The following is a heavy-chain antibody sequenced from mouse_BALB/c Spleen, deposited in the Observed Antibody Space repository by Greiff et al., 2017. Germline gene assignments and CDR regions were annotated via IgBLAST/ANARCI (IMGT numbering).Heavy chain of an antibody. CDR3: ARKDSDAMDY. J-gene: IGHJ4*01. CDR2: IWSGGST. CDR1: GFSLTSYG. D-gene: IGHD3-1*01. V-gene: IGHV2-2*02. Sequence: VKLVESGPGLVQPSQSLSITCTVSGFSLTSYGVHWVRQSPGKGLEWLGVIWSGGSTDYNAAFISRLSISKDNSKSQVFFKMNSLQANDTAIYYCARKDSDAMDYWGQGTSVTVSS.